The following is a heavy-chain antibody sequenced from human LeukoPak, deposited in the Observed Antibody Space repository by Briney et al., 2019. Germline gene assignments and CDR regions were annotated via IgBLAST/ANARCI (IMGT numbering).Heavy chain of an antibody. V-gene: IGHV4-34*01. CDR1: GGSFSGYS. Sequence: SETLSLTCAVYGGSFSGYSWNWIRQPPGKGLEWIGEINHSGSPTYNPSLKSRVTMSVDTSKNQFSLKLTSVTAADTAVYYCGRDNTTVTTFHYNYFGMDFWGQGTTVTVSS. J-gene: IGHJ6*02. CDR3: GRDNTTVTTFHYNYFGMDF. CDR2: INHSGSP. D-gene: IGHD4-17*01.